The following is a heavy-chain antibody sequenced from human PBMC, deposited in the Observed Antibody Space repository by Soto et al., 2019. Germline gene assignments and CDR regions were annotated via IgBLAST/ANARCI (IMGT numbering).Heavy chain of an antibody. Sequence: GGSLRLSCAASGFTFSSYSMNWVRQAPGKGLEWVSSISSGSNYIYYADSVKGRFTISRDNAKNSLYLQMNSLRAEDTAVYYCARGYLVRGAPYYMDVWGKGTTVTVSS. CDR1: GFTFSSYS. J-gene: IGHJ6*03. V-gene: IGHV3-21*01. CDR2: ISSGSNYI. D-gene: IGHD3-10*01. CDR3: ARGYLVRGAPYYMDV.